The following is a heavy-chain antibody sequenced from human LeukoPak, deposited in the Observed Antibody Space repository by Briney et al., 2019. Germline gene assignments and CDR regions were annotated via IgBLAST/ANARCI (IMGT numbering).Heavy chain of an antibody. J-gene: IGHJ4*02. D-gene: IGHD4/OR15-4a*01. Sequence: GGSLRLACAASGFTFRSYAMNWVRQAPGKVREWVASISGSGGSTYYADSVKGRFTISRDNSKNTLYLQMNSLRADDTAVYYCAKDLWCDDPFDYWGQGTLVTVSS. CDR1: GFTFRSYA. CDR3: AKDLWCDDPFDY. V-gene: IGHV3-23*01. CDR2: ISGSGGST.